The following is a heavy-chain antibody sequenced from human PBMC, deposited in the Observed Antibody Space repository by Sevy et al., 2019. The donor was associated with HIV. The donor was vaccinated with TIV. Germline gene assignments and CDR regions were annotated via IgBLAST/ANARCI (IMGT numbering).Heavy chain of an antibody. D-gene: IGHD6-19*01. CDR3: ARIAVTGPIYYYYGMDV. CDR1: GFTFSSYA. V-gene: IGHV3-30-3*01. Sequence: GGSLRLSCAASGFTFSSYAMHWVRQAPGKGLEWVAVISYDGSNKYYADSVKGRFTISRDNSKNRLYLQMNSLRAEDTAVYYCARIAVTGPIYYYYGMDVWGQGTTVTVSS. J-gene: IGHJ6*02. CDR2: ISYDGSNK.